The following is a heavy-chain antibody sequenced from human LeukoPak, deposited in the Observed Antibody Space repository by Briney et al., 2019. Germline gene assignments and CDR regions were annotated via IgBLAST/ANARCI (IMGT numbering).Heavy chain of an antibody. CDR1: GYTFTSYG. CDR2: ISAYNGNT. CDR3: ARFSCTNGVCPPFDP. Sequence: GASVKVSCKASGYTFTSYGISWVRQAPRQGLEWMGWISAYNGNTNYAQKLQGRVTMTTDTSTSTAYMELRSLRSDDTAVYYCARFSCTNGVCPPFDPWGQGTLVTVSS. J-gene: IGHJ5*02. V-gene: IGHV1-18*01. D-gene: IGHD2-8*01.